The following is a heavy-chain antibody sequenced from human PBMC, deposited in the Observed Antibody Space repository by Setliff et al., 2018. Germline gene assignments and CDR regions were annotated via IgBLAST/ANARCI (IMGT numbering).Heavy chain of an antibody. CDR1: GFTFSSYA. CDR2: ISGSGGRT. CDR3: AKDVSSGWYRDYYYMDV. Sequence: GVLKISCAASGFTFSSYAMSWVRQAPGKGLEWVSAISGSGGRTYYADSVKGRFTISRDNSKNTLYLQMNSLRAEGTAVYYCAKDVSSGWYRDYYYMDVWGKGTTVTVSS. V-gene: IGHV3-23*01. D-gene: IGHD6-19*01. J-gene: IGHJ6*03.